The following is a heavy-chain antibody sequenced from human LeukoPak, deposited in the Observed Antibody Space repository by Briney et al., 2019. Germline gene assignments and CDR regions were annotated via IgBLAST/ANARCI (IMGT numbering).Heavy chain of an antibody. Sequence: SETLSLTCTVSGGSISSGDYYWSWIRQPPGKGLEWIGYIYYSGSTYYNPSLKSRVTISVDTSKNQFSLKLSSVTAADTAAYYCASDIVVVPAADLPDAFDIWGQGTMVTVSS. CDR2: IYYSGST. J-gene: IGHJ3*02. CDR3: ASDIVVVPAADLPDAFDI. D-gene: IGHD2-2*01. CDR1: GGSISSGDYY. V-gene: IGHV4-30-4*08.